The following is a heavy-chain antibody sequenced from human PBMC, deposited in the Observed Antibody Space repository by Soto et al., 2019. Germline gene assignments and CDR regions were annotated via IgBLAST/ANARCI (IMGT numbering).Heavy chain of an antibody. CDR1: GGSITSSPSY. V-gene: IGHV4-39*01. Sequence: QLQLQESGPGLVKPSETLSLTCTVSGGSITSSPSYWAWIRQPPGKGLEWIGHIFYSGRTTYSPSFRSRVSISADTSKNQFSVKLSSMTAADAAVYFCVGFKSSTIFSHWGQGTLVTVSS. CDR2: IFYSGRT. J-gene: IGHJ4*02. D-gene: IGHD3-9*01. CDR3: VGFKSSTIFSH.